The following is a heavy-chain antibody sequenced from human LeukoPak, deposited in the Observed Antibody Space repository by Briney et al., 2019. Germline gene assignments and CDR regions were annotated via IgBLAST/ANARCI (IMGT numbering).Heavy chain of an antibody. D-gene: IGHD6-19*01. CDR3: ARSLKMSSGWFHNFDY. CDR1: GGYISSSSTYY. J-gene: IGHJ4*02. Sequence: SETLSLTCTVSGGYISSSSTYYWGWIRQPPGKGLEWIGSIYYSGSTYYNPSLKSRVTISVDTSKNQFSLKVTSVSAADTAVYYCARSLKMSSGWFHNFDYWGQGTLVTVSS. CDR2: IYYSGST. V-gene: IGHV4-39*01.